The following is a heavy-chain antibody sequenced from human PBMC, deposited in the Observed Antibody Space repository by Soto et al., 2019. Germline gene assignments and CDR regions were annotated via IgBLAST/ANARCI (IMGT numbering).Heavy chain of an antibody. CDR3: ARADCTGAYCYSWPFNYGVDV. J-gene: IGHJ6*02. Sequence: HPGVSLRLSCTTSGFTFNTYGMHWVRQAQGKGLEWVAIIWYDGSNKYYADSVKGRFTISRDNSKNTLYLQMNSLRAEDTALYYCARADCTGAYCYSWPFNYGVDVWGQGTTVTVSS. CDR1: GFTFNTYG. D-gene: IGHD2-15*01. CDR2: IWYDGSNK. V-gene: IGHV3-33*08.